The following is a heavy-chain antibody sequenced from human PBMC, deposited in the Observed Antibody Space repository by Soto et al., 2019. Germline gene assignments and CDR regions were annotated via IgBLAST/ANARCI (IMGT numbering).Heavy chain of an antibody. CDR2: IYYRGNT. V-gene: IGHV4-59*08. CDR3: ARHSKKTGDFDYYYGMDV. CDR1: GGSMSPYY. D-gene: IGHD7-27*01. Sequence: SETLSLTCSVFGGSMSPYYWSWIRQSPGKGLEWIANIYYRGNTNYNPSLESRVTISIDTSKNQFSLKLNSLTAADTAVYYCARHSKKTGDFDYYYGMDVWGQGTTVTSP. J-gene: IGHJ6*02.